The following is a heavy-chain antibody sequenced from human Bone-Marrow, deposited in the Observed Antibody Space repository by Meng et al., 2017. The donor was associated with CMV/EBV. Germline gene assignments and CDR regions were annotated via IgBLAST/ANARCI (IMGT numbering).Heavy chain of an antibody. D-gene: IGHD6-6*01. Sequence: SETLSLTCAVYGGSFSGYYWSWIRRPPGKGLEWIGEINHSGSTNYNPSLKSRVTISVDTSKNQFSLKLSSVTAADTAVYYCARGRGAARVTYYYYYGMDVWGQRTTVTVSS. CDR3: ARGRGAARVTYYYYYGMDV. CDR2: INHSGST. J-gene: IGHJ6*02. CDR1: GGSFSGYY. V-gene: IGHV4-34*01.